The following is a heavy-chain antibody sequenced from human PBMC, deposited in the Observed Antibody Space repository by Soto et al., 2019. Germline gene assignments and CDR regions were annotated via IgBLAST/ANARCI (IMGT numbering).Heavy chain of an antibody. CDR3: ARGKYCSGGSCHADAFDI. J-gene: IGHJ3*02. CDR1: GGTFSSYA. D-gene: IGHD2-15*01. Sequence: QVQLVQSGAEVKKPGSSVKVSCKASGGTFSSYAISWVRQAPGQGREWMGGIIPIFGTANYAQKFQGRVTITADESTSTAYMELSSLRSEDTAVYYCARGKYCSGGSCHADAFDIWGQGTMVTVSS. CDR2: IIPIFGTA. V-gene: IGHV1-69*01.